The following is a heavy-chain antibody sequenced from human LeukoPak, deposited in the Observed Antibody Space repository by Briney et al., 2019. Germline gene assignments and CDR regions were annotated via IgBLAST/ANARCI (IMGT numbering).Heavy chain of an antibody. CDR3: ARIRAYSTSSPFYY. V-gene: IGHV4-59*08. D-gene: IGHD6-6*01. CDR1: GGSISSLY. CDR2: IYYTGST. Sequence: PSETLSLTCSVSGGSISSLYWSWIRQPPGKGLEWIGYIYYTGSTNYNPSLKSRVTIFVDMSKNQFSLRLSSVTAADTAVYYCARIRAYSTSSPFYYWGQVTLVSFSS. J-gene: IGHJ4*02.